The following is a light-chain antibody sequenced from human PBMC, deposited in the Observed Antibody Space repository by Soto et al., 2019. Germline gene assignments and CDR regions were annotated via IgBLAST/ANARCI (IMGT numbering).Light chain of an antibody. Sequence: QSVLTQPPSVSGAPGQRVTISCTGSSSNIGAGYDVHWYQQLPGTAPKLLIYGNSNRPSGVPDRFSGSKSGTSASLAITGIRAEDESDYYCQSYDISLSGWVFGGGTKLTVL. CDR3: QSYDISLSGWV. V-gene: IGLV1-40*01. CDR2: GNS. J-gene: IGLJ3*02. CDR1: SSNIGAGYD.